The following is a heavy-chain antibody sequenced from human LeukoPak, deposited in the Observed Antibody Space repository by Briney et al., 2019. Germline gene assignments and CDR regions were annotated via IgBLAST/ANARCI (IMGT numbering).Heavy chain of an antibody. J-gene: IGHJ4*02. Sequence: SETLSLTCTVSGGSISGFYWSWIRQPPGKGLEWIGYVYYGGNTNYNPSLKSRVTISVATSKNQFSLKLKSVTAADTAVYYCARHDWDVPGGGEFDYWGRGTLVTVSS. V-gene: IGHV4-59*01. CDR3: ARHDWDVPGGGEFDY. D-gene: IGHD2-21*01. CDR2: VYYGGNT. CDR1: GGSISGFY.